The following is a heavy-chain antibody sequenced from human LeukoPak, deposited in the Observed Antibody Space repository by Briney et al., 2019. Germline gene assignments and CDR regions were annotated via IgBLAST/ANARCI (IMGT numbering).Heavy chain of an antibody. CDR1: GFTFSSYA. V-gene: IGHV3-23*01. Sequence: GGSLRLSCAASGFTFSSYAMSWVRQAPGKGLEWVSAISGSGGSTYYADSVKGRFTISRDTSKNMVYLQMNSLRAEDTAVYYCATWPGAWYGEDSWGQGTLVTVSS. CDR2: ISGSGGST. D-gene: IGHD3-10*01. J-gene: IGHJ4*02. CDR3: ATWPGAWYGEDS.